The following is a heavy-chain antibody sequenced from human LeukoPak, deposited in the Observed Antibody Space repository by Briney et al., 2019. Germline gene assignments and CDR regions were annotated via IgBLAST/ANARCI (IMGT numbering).Heavy chain of an antibody. CDR1: GGSFCGYY. D-gene: IGHD3-16*01. Sequence: SETLSLTCSVYGGSFCGYYWRWIRHAPGKGLEWIGEINNSRSTNYNPSLKSRVTISVDTSKNQFSLKLSSVPAAVTAVYYCAILDYVWGSSLDWGQGTLVTVSS. V-gene: IGHV4-34*01. CDR3: AILDYVWGSSLD. J-gene: IGHJ4*02. CDR2: INNSRST.